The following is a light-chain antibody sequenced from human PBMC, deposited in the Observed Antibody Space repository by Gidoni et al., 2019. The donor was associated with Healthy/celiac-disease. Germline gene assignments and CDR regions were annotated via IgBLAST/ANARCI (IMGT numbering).Light chain of an antibody. J-gene: IGKJ1*01. Sequence: DIVMTQSPDSLAVSLGERATINCKSSQSVLYSSNNKNYLAWYQQKPGQPPKLLIYWASTRESGVPDRFSGSGSGTDFTLTISSLQAEDVAVYYCQQYYSKVRTFXQXTKVEIK. CDR1: QSVLYSSNNKNY. CDR2: WAS. CDR3: QQYYSKVRT. V-gene: IGKV4-1*01.